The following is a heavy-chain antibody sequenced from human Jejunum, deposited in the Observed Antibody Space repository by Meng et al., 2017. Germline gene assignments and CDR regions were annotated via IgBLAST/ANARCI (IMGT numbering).Heavy chain of an antibody. CDR1: GFTFSSYP. D-gene: IGHD3-3*01. Sequence: GGSLRLSCAASGFTFSSYPMHWVRQAPGKGLEWVAVMLYDGSEKYNADSVKGRFTISRDNAKNTLYLQMNSRRPEDTALYYCARDHRSGYHNYYYNYGLDVWGQGTMVTVSS. V-gene: IGHV3-30*01. J-gene: IGHJ6*02. CDR3: ARDHRSGYHNYYYNYGLDV. CDR2: MLYDGSEK.